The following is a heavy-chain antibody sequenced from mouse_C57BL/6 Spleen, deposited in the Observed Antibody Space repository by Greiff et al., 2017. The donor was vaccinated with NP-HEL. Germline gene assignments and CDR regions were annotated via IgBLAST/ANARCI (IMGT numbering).Heavy chain of an antibody. V-gene: IGHV5-4*01. CDR1: GFTFSSYA. CDR3: ARDESSYRYFDV. CDR2: ISDGGSYT. D-gene: IGHD1-1*01. Sequence: EVKLVESGGGLVKPGGSLKLTCAASGFTFSSYAMSWVRQTPEKRLEWVATISDGGSYTYYPDNVKGRFTISRDNAKNNLYLQMSHLKSEDTAMYYCARDESSYRYFDVWGTGTTVTVSS. J-gene: IGHJ1*03.